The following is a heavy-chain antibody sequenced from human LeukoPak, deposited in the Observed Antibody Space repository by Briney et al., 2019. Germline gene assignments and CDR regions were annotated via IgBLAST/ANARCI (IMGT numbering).Heavy chain of an antibody. V-gene: IGHV4-59*01. Sequence: PSETLSLTCTVSGGSISSFYWSWIRQPPGKGLEWIGYIYYSGSTNYNPSLKSRVTISVDTSKNQFSLKLSSVTAADTAVYYCASLWQLGDPSYDYWGQGTLVTVSS. CDR2: IYYSGST. D-gene: IGHD6-6*01. CDR3: ASLWQLGDPSYDY. J-gene: IGHJ4*02. CDR1: GGSISSFY.